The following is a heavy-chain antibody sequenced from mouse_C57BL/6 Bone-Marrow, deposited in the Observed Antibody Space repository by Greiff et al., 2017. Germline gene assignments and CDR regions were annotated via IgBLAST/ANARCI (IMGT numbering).Heavy chain of an antibody. CDR1: GYTFTSYD. Sequence: VQLVEPGPELVKPGASVKLSCKASGYTFTSYDINWVKQRPGQGLEWIGRIYPRDGSTNYNEKFKGKATLTVDTSSSTAYMELHSLTSEDSAVYFCARDYGSSYWYFDVWGTGTTVTVSA. CDR3: ARDYGSSYWYFDV. D-gene: IGHD1-1*01. J-gene: IGHJ1*03. CDR2: IYPRDGST. V-gene: IGHV1-85*01.